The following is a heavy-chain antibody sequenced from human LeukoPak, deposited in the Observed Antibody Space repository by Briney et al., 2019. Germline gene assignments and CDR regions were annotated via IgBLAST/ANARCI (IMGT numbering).Heavy chain of an antibody. J-gene: IGHJ6*02. V-gene: IGHV1-46*01. CDR2: INPSGGST. Sequence: ASVKVSCKASGYTFTSYYMHWVRQAPGQGLEWMGIINPSGGSTSYAQKFQGKVTMTSDKSNSTVYMELSSLRSEDTAVYYCAREKRPANKSYYCYGMDVWGQGTTVTVSS. CDR3: AREKRPANKSYYCYGMDV. CDR1: GYTFTSYY. D-gene: IGHD2-2*01.